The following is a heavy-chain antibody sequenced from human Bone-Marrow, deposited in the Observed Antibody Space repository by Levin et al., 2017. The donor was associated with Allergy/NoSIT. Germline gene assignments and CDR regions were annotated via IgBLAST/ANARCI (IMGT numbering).Heavy chain of an antibody. CDR2: VSASGDTT. CDR1: GFSFSNYA. D-gene: IGHD3-3*01. CDR3: AKRDDSNYYTGRSVCDQ. J-gene: IGHJ4*02. V-gene: IGHV3-23*01. Sequence: GGSLRLSCAASGFSFSNYAMNWVRQAPGKGLEWVAGVSASGDTTYYVDSVRGRFTISRDHSKNTLYLQVNSLRVEDTAVYYCAKRDDSNYYTGRSVCDQWGQGTLVTVSS.